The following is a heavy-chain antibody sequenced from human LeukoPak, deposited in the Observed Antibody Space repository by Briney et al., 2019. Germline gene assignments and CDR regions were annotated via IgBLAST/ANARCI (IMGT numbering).Heavy chain of an antibody. Sequence: GASVKVSCKASGYTFTGYYIHWVRQATGQGLEWMGRINPNSGGTNYAQKFQSRVTMTRNTSITTAYMELSRLRSDNTAVYYCARDGPLGWFDPGGQGTLVTVSS. CDR1: GYTFTGYY. CDR3: ARDGPLGWFDP. CDR2: INPNSGGT. J-gene: IGHJ5*02. V-gene: IGHV1-2*06. D-gene: IGHD7-27*01.